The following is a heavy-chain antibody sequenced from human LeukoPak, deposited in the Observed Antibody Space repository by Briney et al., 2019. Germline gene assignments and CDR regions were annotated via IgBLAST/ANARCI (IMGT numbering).Heavy chain of an antibody. CDR1: GFSFSNAW. Sequence: PGGSLRLSCAAPGFSFSNAWMSWVRQAPGKGLEWVGRIKRKTDGGTTDYAAPVKGRFTISRDDSKNTLYLQMNSLKTEDTAVYYCTTILLGYCSSTSCGAPDYWGQGTLVTVSS. V-gene: IGHV3-15*01. J-gene: IGHJ4*02. D-gene: IGHD2-2*01. CDR3: TTILLGYCSSTSCGAPDY. CDR2: IKRKTDGGTT.